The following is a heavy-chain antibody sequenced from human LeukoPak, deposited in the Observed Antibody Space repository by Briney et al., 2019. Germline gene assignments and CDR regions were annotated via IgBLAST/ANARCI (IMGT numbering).Heavy chain of an antibody. CDR2: ISGNGGST. D-gene: IGHD3-3*01. CDR1: GFTFSSSA. Sequence: GGSLRLSCAASGFTFSSSAMSWVRQAPGKGLGWVSSISGNGGSTYFADSVKGRFTISRDNSKNTLYLQMNSLRAEDTAVYYCAKHYYDFWSGSYYVDAWGKGTTVTVSS. V-gene: IGHV3-23*01. CDR3: AKHYYDFWSGSYYVDA. J-gene: IGHJ6*04.